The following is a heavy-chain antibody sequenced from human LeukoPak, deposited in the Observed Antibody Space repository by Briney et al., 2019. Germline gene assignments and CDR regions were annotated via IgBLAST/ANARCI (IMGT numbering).Heavy chain of an antibody. Sequence: GRSLRLSCAASGFTFSTYGMNWVRQAPGKGLEWVALMWYDGSNKYYPDSVKGRFTISRDNSKNTLYLQMNSLRAEDTAMYYCAKSSSSSLGPFDYWGQGTLVTVSS. V-gene: IGHV3-33*06. D-gene: IGHD6-6*01. CDR1: GFTFSTYG. J-gene: IGHJ4*02. CDR2: MWYDGSNK. CDR3: AKSSSSSLGPFDY.